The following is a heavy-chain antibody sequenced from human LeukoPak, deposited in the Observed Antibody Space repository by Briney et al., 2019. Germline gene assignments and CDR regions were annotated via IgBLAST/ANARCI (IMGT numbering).Heavy chain of an antibody. J-gene: IGHJ4*02. CDR2: ISTDGSST. CDR3: ARRVRSTGWYIFDF. CDR1: GFIFSNYW. D-gene: IGHD6-19*01. V-gene: IGHV3-74*01. Sequence: GGSLRLSCAASGFIFSNYWMHWVRQVPGKGLVWVSRISTDGSSTSYADSVKGRFTISRDNAKNTLYLQMNSLRVEDTAVYYCARRVRSTGWYIFDFWGQGTLVTV.